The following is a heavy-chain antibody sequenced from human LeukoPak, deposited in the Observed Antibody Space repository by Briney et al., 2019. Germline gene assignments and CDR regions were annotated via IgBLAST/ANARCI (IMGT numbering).Heavy chain of an antibody. D-gene: IGHD2-2*01. CDR3: ARAPMVAYCSSTSCYGRGNWFDP. V-gene: IGHV4-34*01. J-gene: IGHJ5*02. CDR2: INHSGST. CDR1: SGSFSGYY. Sequence: SETLSLTCAVYSGSFSGYYWSWIRQPPGKGLEWIGEINHSGSTNYNPSLKSRVTISVDTSKNQFSLKLSSVTAADTAVYYCARAPMVAYCSSTSCYGRGNWFDPWGQGTLVTVSS.